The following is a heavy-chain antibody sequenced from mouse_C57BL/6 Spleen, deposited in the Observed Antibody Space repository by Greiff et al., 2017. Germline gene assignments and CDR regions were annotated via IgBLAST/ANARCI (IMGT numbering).Heavy chain of an antibody. J-gene: IGHJ3*01. CDR3: ARDSNYSGWFAY. V-gene: IGHV1-55*01. D-gene: IGHD2-5*01. CDR2: IYPGSGST. CDR1: GYTFTSYW. Sequence: VQLQQPGAELVKPGASVKMSCKASGYTFTSYWITWVKQRPGQGLEWIGDIYPGSGSTNYNEKFKSKATLTVDTSSSTAYLQLSSLTSEDSAVCYCARDSNYSGWFAYWGQGTLVTVSA.